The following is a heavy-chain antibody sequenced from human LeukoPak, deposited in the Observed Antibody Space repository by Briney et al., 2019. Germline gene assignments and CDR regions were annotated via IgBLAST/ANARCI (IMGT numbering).Heavy chain of an antibody. CDR1: GFTFSDYY. J-gene: IGHJ4*02. Sequence: GGSLRLSCAASGFTFSDYYMSWIRQAPGKGLEWVSAISGSGGSTYYADSVKGRFTISRDNSKNTLYLQMNSLRAEDTAVYYCAKADGDYVSADYWGQGTLVTVSS. CDR2: ISGSGGST. CDR3: AKADGDYVSADY. V-gene: IGHV3-23*01. D-gene: IGHD4-17*01.